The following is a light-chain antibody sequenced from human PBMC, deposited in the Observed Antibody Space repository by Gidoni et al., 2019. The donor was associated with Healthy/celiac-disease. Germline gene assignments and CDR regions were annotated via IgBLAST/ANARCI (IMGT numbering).Light chain of an antibody. V-gene: IGKV1-39*01. CDR3: RQSYSTPYT. Sequence: DIQMTQYPSSLPASVGDRVTITCRASQSISSYLNWYQQKPGKAPKLLIYAASSLQSGVPSRFSGSRSGTDFTLTISSLQPEDFATYYCRQSYSTPYTFGQXTKLEIK. J-gene: IGKJ2*01. CDR2: AAS. CDR1: QSISSY.